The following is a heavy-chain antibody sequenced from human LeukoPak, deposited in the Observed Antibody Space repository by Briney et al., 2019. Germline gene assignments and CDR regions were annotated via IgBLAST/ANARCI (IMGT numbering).Heavy chain of an antibody. V-gene: IGHV4-30-2*01. CDR1: GGSISSGGYY. CDR3: ARDDYSNYGVDY. CDR2: IYHSGST. J-gene: IGHJ4*02. Sequence: KASETLSLTCTVSGGSISSGGYYWSWIRQPPGKGPEWIGYIYHSGSTYYNPSLKSRVTISVDRSKNQFSLKLSSVTAADTAVYYCARDDYSNYGVDYWGQGTLVTVSS. D-gene: IGHD4-11*01.